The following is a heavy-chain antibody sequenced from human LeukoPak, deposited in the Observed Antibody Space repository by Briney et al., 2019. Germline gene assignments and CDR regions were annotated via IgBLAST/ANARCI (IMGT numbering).Heavy chain of an antibody. Sequence: ASVKVSCKASGGTFSSYAISWVRQAPGQGLEWMGGIIPIFGTGNYAQKFQGRVTITTDESTSTAYMELSSLRSEDTAVYYCARDGSAGAFDIWGQGTMVTVSS. D-gene: IGHD3-10*01. CDR3: ARDGSAGAFDI. CDR1: GGTFSSYA. J-gene: IGHJ3*02. V-gene: IGHV1-69*05. CDR2: IIPIFGTG.